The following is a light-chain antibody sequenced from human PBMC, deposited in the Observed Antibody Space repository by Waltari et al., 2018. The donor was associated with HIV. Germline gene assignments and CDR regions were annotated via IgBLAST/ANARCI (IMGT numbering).Light chain of an antibody. CDR3: QQYNQWYT. V-gene: IGKV3-15*01. CDR2: GAS. J-gene: IGKJ2*01. Sequence: EIVMTQSPATLSVSPGERATLSCRASQSVSSNLAWYQQKPGQAPRLLIYGASTGATGIPARFSGSGSGTDFTLTISSLQSEDFAVYYCQQYNQWYTFGQGTKVEIK. CDR1: QSVSSN.